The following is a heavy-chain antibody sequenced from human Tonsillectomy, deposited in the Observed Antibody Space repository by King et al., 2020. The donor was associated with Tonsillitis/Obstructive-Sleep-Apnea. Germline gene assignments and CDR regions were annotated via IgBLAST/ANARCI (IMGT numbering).Heavy chain of an antibody. CDR3: ACHIVVVPAAIGWFDP. CDR1: GGSFSGYY. J-gene: IGHJ5*02. Sequence: VQLQQWGAGLLKPSETLSLTCAVYGGSFSGYYWSWIRQPPGKGLEWIGEINHCGSTNYNPSLKSRVTISVDTSKNQFSLKLSSVTAADTAVYYCACHIVVVPAAIGWFDPWGQGTLVTVSS. V-gene: IGHV4-34*01. D-gene: IGHD2-2*01. CDR2: INHCGST.